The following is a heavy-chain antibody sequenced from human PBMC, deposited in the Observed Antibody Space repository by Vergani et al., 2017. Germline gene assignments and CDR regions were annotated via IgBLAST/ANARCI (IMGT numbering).Heavy chain of an antibody. CDR1: GFTFSDYY. Sequence: QVQLVESGGGLVKPGGSLRLSCAASGFTFSDYYMSWIRQAPGKGLEWVSYISSSSTYTNYADSVKGRFTTARDNAKNSLYLQMNSLRAEDTAVYYCARDRKVIDSSGYCLDYWGQGTLVTVSS. CDR3: ARDRKVIDSSGYCLDY. J-gene: IGHJ4*02. D-gene: IGHD3-22*01. V-gene: IGHV3-11*06. CDR2: ISSSSTYT.